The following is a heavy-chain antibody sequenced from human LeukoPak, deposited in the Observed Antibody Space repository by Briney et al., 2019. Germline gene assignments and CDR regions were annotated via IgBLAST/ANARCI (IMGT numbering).Heavy chain of an antibody. D-gene: IGHD4-17*01. Sequence: ASVKVSCKASGFTLSTYAIHWVRQAPGQGLEWMGWINVGNGNVKYSQKFQGRVTITRDTSASTVYMELSRLRPEDTAIYYCARGHMVTTWKDFDYWGRGTLVALSS. V-gene: IGHV1-3*01. J-gene: IGHJ4*02. CDR1: GFTLSTYA. CDR2: INVGNGNV. CDR3: ARGHMVTTWKDFDY.